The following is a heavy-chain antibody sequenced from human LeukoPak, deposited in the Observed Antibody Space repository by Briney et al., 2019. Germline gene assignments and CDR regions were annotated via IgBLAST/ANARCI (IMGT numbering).Heavy chain of an antibody. D-gene: IGHD5-18*01. CDR3: ARDPQPSWIQLWLVNYYGMDV. J-gene: IGHJ6*02. V-gene: IGHV3-11*04. CDR2: ISSSGSTI. Sequence: PGGSLRLSCAASGFTFSDYYMSWIRQAQGKGLEWVSYISSSGSTIYYADSVKGRFTISRDNAKNSLYLQMNSLRAEDTAVYYCARDPQPSWIQLWLVNYYGMDVWGQGTTVTVSS. CDR1: GFTFSDYY.